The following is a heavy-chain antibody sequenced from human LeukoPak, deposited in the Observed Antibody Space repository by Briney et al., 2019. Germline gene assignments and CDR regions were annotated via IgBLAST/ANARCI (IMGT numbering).Heavy chain of an antibody. CDR2: IWYDGSNK. CDR1: GSTVSSNY. J-gene: IGHJ3*02. V-gene: IGHV3-33*06. D-gene: IGHD3-22*01. CDR3: AKAYYYDSSGYGGGAFDI. Sequence: GGSLRLSCAASGSTVSSNYMSWVRQAPGKGLEWVAVIWYDGSNKYYADSVKGRFTISRDNSKNTLYLQMNSLRAEDTAVYYCAKAYYYDSSGYGGGAFDIWGQGTMVTVSS.